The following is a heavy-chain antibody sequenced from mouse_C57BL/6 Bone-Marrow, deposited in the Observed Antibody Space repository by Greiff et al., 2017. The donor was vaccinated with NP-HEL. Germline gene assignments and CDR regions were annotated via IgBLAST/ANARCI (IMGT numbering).Heavy chain of an antibody. CDR1: GFTFSSYG. CDR2: ISSGGSYT. CDR3: ARRGYYSTTGFAY. J-gene: IGHJ3*01. V-gene: IGHV5-6*02. D-gene: IGHD2-5*01. Sequence: EVNVVESGGDLVKPGGSLKLSCAASGFTFSSYGMSWVRQTPDKRLEWVATISSGGSYTYYPDSVKGRFTISRDNAKNTLYLQMSSLKSEDTAMYYCARRGYYSTTGFAYWGQGTLVTVSA.